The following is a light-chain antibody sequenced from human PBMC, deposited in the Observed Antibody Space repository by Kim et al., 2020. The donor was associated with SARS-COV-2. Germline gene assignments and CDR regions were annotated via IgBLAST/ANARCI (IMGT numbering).Light chain of an antibody. V-gene: IGLV3-19*01. Sequence: SYELTQDPAVSVALGQTVRITCQGDSLTKYDVSWYQQKPGQAPVLVISVENNRPSGIPDRFSGSSSGNTASLTITGAQAEDEADYYCNSRDSNNNVVFGGGTKLSVL. CDR1: SLTKYD. CDR3: NSRDSNNNVV. J-gene: IGLJ2*01. CDR2: VEN.